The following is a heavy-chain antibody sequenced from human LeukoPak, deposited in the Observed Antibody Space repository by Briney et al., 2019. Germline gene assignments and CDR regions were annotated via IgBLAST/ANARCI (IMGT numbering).Heavy chain of an antibody. V-gene: IGHV4-34*01. J-gene: IGHJ4*02. Sequence: SETLSLTCAVYDGSFSGFYWSWIRQPPGKGLEWVGEVDHSGSTNYNPSLKSRVTISIDTSKNQFSLKLSSVTAADTAVYYCAVHLWFGELMSWGQGTLVTVSS. CDR3: AVHLWFGELMS. D-gene: IGHD3-10*01. CDR1: DGSFSGFY. CDR2: VDHSGST.